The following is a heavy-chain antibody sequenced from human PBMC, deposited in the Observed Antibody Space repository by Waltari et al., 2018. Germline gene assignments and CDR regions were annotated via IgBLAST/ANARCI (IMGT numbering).Heavy chain of an antibody. CDR1: GYTFTGYY. Sequence: QVQVVQSGAEVKKPGASVKVSCKPSGYTFTGYYIPWVRQAPGQGLAWMGWINPDTGGTNYGQKFQGRVSMTRDTSISTAYMELSSLKSDDTAIYYCTRWTFAMGFDPWGQGTLVTVSS. V-gene: IGHV1-2*02. J-gene: IGHJ5*02. CDR2: INPDTGGT. CDR3: TRWTFAMGFDP.